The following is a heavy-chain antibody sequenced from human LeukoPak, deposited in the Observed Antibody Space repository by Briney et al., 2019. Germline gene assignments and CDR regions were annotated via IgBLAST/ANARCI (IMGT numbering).Heavy chain of an antibody. V-gene: IGHV4-61*02. CDR2: IYTSGST. CDR3: AREVADYGGYYYYHYMDV. J-gene: IGHJ6*03. Sequence: SQTLSLTCTVSGGSISSGSYYWSWIRQPAGKGLEWIGRIYTSGSTNYNPSLKSRVTISVDTSKNQFSLKLSSVTAADTAMYYCAREVADYGGYYYYHYMDVWGKGTTVTISS. D-gene: IGHD4-23*01. CDR1: GGSISSGSYY.